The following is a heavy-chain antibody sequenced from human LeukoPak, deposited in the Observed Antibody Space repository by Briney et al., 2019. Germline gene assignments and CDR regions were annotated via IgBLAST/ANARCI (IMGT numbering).Heavy chain of an antibody. V-gene: IGHV4-34*01. CDR1: GGSFSGYY. D-gene: IGHD3-3*01. CDR3: ARRSGYYDFWSGYYRGYYMDV. Sequence: SETLSLTCAVYGGSFSGYYWSWIRQPPGKGLEWIGEINHSGSTNYNPSLKSRVTISVDTSKNQFSLKLSSVTAADTAVYYCARRSGYYDFWSGYYRGYYMDVWGKGTTVTVSS. J-gene: IGHJ6*03. CDR2: INHSGST.